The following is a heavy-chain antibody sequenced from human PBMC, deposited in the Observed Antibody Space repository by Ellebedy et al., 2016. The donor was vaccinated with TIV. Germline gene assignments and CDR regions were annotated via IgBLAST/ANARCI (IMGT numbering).Heavy chain of an antibody. CDR1: GFTVSSTY. J-gene: IGHJ4*02. V-gene: IGHV3-53*01. CDR2: FYSDHST. Sequence: GESLKISCAASGFTVSSTYMSWVRQAPGKGLEWVSVFYSDHSTYYTDSVKGRFTISRDNSKNTLSLQMNNLRAEDTAVYHLVRSGHTDGYFDYWGQGTLVTVSS. D-gene: IGHD3-10*01. CDR3: VRSGHTDGYFDY.